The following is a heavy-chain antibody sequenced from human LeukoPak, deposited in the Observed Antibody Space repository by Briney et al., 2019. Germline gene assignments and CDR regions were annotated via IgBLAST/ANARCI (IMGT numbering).Heavy chain of an antibody. V-gene: IGHV4-61*08. CDR1: GGSISDGGYY. CDR3: ARDRGDYGDSLFDY. J-gene: IGHJ4*02. Sequence: PSQTLSLTCTVSGGSISDGGYYWNWIRQPPGKGLEWIGYIYYSGSTNYNPSLKSRVTISVDTSKNQFSLKLSSVTAADTAVYYCARDRGDYGDSLFDYWGQGTLVTVSS. CDR2: IYYSGST. D-gene: IGHD4-17*01.